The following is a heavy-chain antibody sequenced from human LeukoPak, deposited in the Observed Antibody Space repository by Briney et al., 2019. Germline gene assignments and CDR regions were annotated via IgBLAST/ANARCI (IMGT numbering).Heavy chain of an antibody. CDR3: ASGYDSPIPDY. CDR1: GGSISSYC. CDR2: IYYSGST. V-gene: IGHV4-59*01. Sequence: SETLSLTCTVSGGSISSYCWSWIRQPPGKGLEWIGYIYYSGSTNYNPSLKSRVTISVDTSKNQFSLKLSSVTAADTAVYYCASGYDSPIPDYWGQGTLVTVSA. D-gene: IGHD5-12*01. J-gene: IGHJ4*02.